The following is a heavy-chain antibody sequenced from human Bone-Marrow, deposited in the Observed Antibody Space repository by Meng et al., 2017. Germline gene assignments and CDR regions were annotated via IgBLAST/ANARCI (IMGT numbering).Heavy chain of an antibody. CDR1: GGSNSSTNW. Sequence: QVQLQGSGPGLVKPSGTLSLTCTASGGSNSSTNWWIWVRQPPGEGLEWIGEIYHSGRTNHNPSLKSRVTISLDKSKNQFSLKLSSVTAADTAVYYCARESGSSRFDYWGQGTLVTVSS. CDR3: ARESGSSRFDY. J-gene: IGHJ4*02. V-gene: IGHV4-4*02. CDR2: IYHSGRT. D-gene: IGHD3-22*01.